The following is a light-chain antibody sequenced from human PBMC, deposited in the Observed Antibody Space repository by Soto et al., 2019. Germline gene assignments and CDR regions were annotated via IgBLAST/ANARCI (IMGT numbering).Light chain of an antibody. CDR2: DAS. V-gene: IGKV3-11*01. CDR3: QQRNSWPPIT. CDR1: QSIRIY. Sequence: EIVMTQSPPTLSVSPGERATLSCRASQSIRIYLAWYQVKPGQAPRLLIYDASSRASGVPARFSGSGSGTDFTLTISSLEPEDFALYYCQQRNSWPPITFGQGTRLEIK. J-gene: IGKJ5*01.